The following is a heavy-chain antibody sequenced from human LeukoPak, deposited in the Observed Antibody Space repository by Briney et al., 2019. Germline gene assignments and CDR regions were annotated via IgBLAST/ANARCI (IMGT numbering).Heavy chain of an antibody. D-gene: IGHD3-3*01. V-gene: IGHV4-59*08. CDR2: IHYSGST. CDR3: ARQQWLLSPNWFDP. CDR1: GGSMSPCF. J-gene: IGHJ5*02. Sequence: PSETLSLTCTVSGGSMSPCFWSWIRQPPAKGLEWIGFIHYSGSTNYNPSLKRRVTISVDTSKNQFSLKLSSVTAADTAVYYCARQQWLLSPNWFDPWGQGTLVTVSS.